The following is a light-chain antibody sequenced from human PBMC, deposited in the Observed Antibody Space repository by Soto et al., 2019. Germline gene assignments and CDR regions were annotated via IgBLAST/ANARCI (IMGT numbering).Light chain of an antibody. CDR3: QQYNSYPWT. J-gene: IGKJ1*01. CDR1: QCISSW. Sequence: DIQMTQSPSTLSASVGDRVTITCRASQCISSWLAWYQQKPGKAPKLLIYKASGLESGVPSRFSGSGSGTEFALTISSLQPDDFATYCCQQYNSYPWTFGQGTKAEIK. V-gene: IGKV1-5*03. CDR2: KAS.